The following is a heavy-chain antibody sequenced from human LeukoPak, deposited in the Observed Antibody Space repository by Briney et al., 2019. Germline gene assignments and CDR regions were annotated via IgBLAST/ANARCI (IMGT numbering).Heavy chain of an antibody. V-gene: IGHV3-30*02. CDR3: AKDGQLLAEYFQH. D-gene: IGHD2-2*01. Sequence: GGSLRLSCAASGFTFSSYGMHWVRQAPGKGLEWVAFIRYDGSNKYYADSVKGRFTISRDNSKNTLYLQMNSLRAEDTAVYYCAKDGQLLAEYFQHWGRGTLVTVSS. CDR2: IRYDGSNK. J-gene: IGHJ1*01. CDR1: GFTFSSYG.